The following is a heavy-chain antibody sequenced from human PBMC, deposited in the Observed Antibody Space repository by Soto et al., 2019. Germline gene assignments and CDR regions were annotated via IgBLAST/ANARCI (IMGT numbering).Heavy chain of an antibody. V-gene: IGHV1-18*01. CDR1: GYTFTSYG. Sequence: WASVKVSCKASGYTFTSYGISWVRQAPGQGLEWMGWISAYNGNTNYAQKLQGRVTMTTDTSTSTAYMELRSLRSDDTAVYYCARRGLLLWFGELFHDSFTIWGHGTIVTGS. CDR2: ISAYNGNT. J-gene: IGHJ3*02. D-gene: IGHD3-10*01. CDR3: ARRGLLLWFGELFHDSFTI.